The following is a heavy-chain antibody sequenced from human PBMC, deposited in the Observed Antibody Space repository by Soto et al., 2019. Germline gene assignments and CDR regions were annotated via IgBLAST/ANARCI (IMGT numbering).Heavy chain of an antibody. D-gene: IGHD6-6*01. Sequence: EVQLVQSGAEVKKPGESLRISCQGSGYSFTSSWISWVRQMPGEGLEWMGRIDPSDSYINYSPSFRGRVTISADKSISTAYLQWSSLQASDTAMYYCARRGSSSSFFYDSWGQGTLVTVSS. CDR1: GYSFTSSW. CDR2: IDPSDSYI. J-gene: IGHJ4*02. CDR3: ARRGSSSSFFYDS. V-gene: IGHV5-10-1*03.